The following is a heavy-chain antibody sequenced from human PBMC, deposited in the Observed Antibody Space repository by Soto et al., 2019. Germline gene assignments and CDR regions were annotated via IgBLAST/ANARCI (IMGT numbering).Heavy chain of an antibody. D-gene: IGHD2-15*01. CDR3: ARDGRVHYYYYGMDV. J-gene: IGHJ6*02. CDR1: GFTFSSYW. V-gene: IGHV3-7*05. Sequence: GGSLRLSCAASGFTFSSYWMSWVRQAPGKGLEWVANIKQDGSEKYYVDSVKGRFTIPRDNAKNSLYLQMNSLRAEDTAVYYCARDGRVHYYYYGMDVWGQGTTVTVSS. CDR2: IKQDGSEK.